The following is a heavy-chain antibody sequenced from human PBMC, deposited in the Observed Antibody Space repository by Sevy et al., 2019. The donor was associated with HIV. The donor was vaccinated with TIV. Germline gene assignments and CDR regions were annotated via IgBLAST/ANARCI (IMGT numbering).Heavy chain of an antibody. J-gene: IGHJ6*02. CDR1: GGSISDYY. D-gene: IGHD3-9*01. CDR3: ARGGGGIDWGMDV. CDR2: VYKSGSI. Sequence: SETLSLTCTVSGGSISDYYWSWIRQPPGKGLEWIGYVYKSGSINDNPSLKSRATISVDTSNNQFSLKLASVTAADTAVYYCARGGGGIDWGMDVWGQGTTVTVSS. V-gene: IGHV4-59*01.